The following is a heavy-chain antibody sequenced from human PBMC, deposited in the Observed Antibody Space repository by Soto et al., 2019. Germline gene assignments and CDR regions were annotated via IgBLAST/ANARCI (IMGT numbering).Heavy chain of an antibody. V-gene: IGHV1-2*02. CDR2: INPNSGGT. CDR1: GYTFTGYY. J-gene: IGHJ6*02. D-gene: IGHD2-2*01. Sequence: QVPLVQSGAEVKKPGASVKVSCKASGYTFTGYYMHWVRQAPGQGLEWMGWINPNSGGTNYAQKFQGRVTMTRDTSISTAYMELSRLRSDDTAVYYCATPGWGYCSSTSCSGASYYYGMDVWGQGTTVTVSS. CDR3: ATPGWGYCSSTSCSGASYYYGMDV.